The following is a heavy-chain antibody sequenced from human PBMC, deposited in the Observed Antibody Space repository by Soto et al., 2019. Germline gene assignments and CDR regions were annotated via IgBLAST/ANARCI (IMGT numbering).Heavy chain of an antibody. D-gene: IGHD6-25*01. CDR3: ARTRLRVRNWFDP. CDR2: INHSGST. CDR1: GGSFSGYY. V-gene: IGHV4-34*01. J-gene: IGHJ5*02. Sequence: SETLSLTCAVYGGSFSGYYWSWIRQPPGKGLEWIGEINHSGSTNYNPSLKSRVTISVDTSKNQFSLKLSSVTAADTAVYYCARTRLRVRNWFDPWGQGTLVTVS.